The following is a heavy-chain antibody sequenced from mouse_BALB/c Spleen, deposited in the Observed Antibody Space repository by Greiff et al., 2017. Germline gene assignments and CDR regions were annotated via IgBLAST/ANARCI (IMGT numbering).Heavy chain of an antibody. CDR2: ISSGGSYT. V-gene: IGHV5-9-4*01. CDR3: ARVLYDYVYYFDY. J-gene: IGHJ2*01. CDR1: GFAFSSYA. D-gene: IGHD2-4*01. Sequence: EVQGVESGGGLVKPGGSLKLSCAASGFAFSSYAMSWVRQSPEKRLEWVAEISSGGSYTYYPDTVTGRFTISRDNAKNTLYLEMSSLRSEDTAMYYCARVLYDYVYYFDYWGQGTTLTVSS.